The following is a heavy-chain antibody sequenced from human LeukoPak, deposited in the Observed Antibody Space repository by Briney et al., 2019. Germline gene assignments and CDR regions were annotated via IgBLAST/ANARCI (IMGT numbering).Heavy chain of an antibody. CDR2: IYTSGST. D-gene: IGHD3-3*01. V-gene: IGHV4-4*07. CDR3: ARDPDTIFGVVHISAGAFDI. CDR1: GGSISSYY. J-gene: IGHJ3*02. Sequence: SETLSLTCTVSGGSISSYYWSWIRQPAGKGLEWIGRIYTSGSTNYNPSLKSRVTMSVDTSKNQFSLKLSSVTAADTAVYYCARDPDTIFGVVHISAGAFDIWGQGTMVTVSS.